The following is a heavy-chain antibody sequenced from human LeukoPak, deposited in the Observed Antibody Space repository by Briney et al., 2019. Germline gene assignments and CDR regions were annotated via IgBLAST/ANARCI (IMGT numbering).Heavy chain of an antibody. CDR2: MNPNSGNT. D-gene: IGHD3-22*01. CDR1: GYTFTSYD. V-gene: IGHV1-8*01. Sequence: GASVKVSCKASGYTFTSYDINWVRQATGQGLEWMGWMNPNSGNTRYAQKFQGRVTMTRNTSISTAYMELSSLRSEDTAVYYCARGDFGSGYYFDWGQGTLVTVSS. J-gene: IGHJ4*02. CDR3: ARGDFGSGYYFD.